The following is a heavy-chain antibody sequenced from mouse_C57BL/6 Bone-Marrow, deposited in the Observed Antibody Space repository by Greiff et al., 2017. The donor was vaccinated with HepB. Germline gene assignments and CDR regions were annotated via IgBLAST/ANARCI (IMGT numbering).Heavy chain of an antibody. V-gene: IGHV1-26*01. D-gene: IGHD1-1*02. CDR1: GYTFTDYY. CDR2: INPNNGGT. Sequence: VQLQQSGPELVKPGASVKISCKASGYTFTDYYMNWVKQSHGKSLEWIGDINPNNGGTSYNQKFKGKATLTVDKSSSTAYMELRSLTSEDSAVYYCARSLLWGFAYWGQGTLVTVSA. CDR3: ARSLLWGFAY. J-gene: IGHJ3*01.